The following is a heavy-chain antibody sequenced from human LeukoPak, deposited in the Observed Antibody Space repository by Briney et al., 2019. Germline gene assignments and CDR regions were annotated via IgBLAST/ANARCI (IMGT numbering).Heavy chain of an antibody. V-gene: IGHV3-48*03. J-gene: IGHJ6*03. CDR1: GFTFSSYE. Sequence: GGSLRLSCAASGFTFSSYEMNWVRQGPGKGLEWVSHISSSGAIIYYADSVRGRFTSSRGNAKNSLYLQMNSLRAEDTAVYYCAVRRGHYYYYMDVWGKGTTVTVSS. CDR2: ISSSGAII. D-gene: IGHD3-16*01. CDR3: AVRRGHYYYYMDV.